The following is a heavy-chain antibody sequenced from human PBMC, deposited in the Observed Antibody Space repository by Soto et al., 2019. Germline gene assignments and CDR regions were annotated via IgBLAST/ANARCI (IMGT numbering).Heavy chain of an antibody. CDR2: ISYDGSNK. Sequence: PGGSLRLSCAASGFTFSSYAMHWVRQAPGKGLEWVAVISYDGSNKYYADSVKGRFTISRDNSKNTLYLQMNSLRAEDTAVYYCARGINVVVPAARMDVWGQGTTVTV. CDR1: GFTFSSYA. D-gene: IGHD2-2*01. V-gene: IGHV3-30-3*01. J-gene: IGHJ6*02. CDR3: ARGINVVVPAARMDV.